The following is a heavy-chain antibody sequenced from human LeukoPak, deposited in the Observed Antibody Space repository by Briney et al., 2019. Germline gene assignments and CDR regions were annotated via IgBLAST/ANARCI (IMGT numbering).Heavy chain of an antibody. V-gene: IGHV1-69*13. CDR1: GYTFTGYY. Sequence: SVKVSCKASGYTFTGYYMHWVRQAPGQGLEWMGGIIPIFGTANYAQKFQGRVTITADESTSTAYMELSSLRSEDTAVYYCARVGDGYSYGYVGYWGQGTLVTVSS. D-gene: IGHD5-18*01. CDR2: IIPIFGTA. J-gene: IGHJ4*02. CDR3: ARVGDGYSYGYVGY.